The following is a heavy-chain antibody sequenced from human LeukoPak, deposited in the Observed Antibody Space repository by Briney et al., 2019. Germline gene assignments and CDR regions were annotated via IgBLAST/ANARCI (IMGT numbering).Heavy chain of an antibody. CDR2: INPNSGGT. D-gene: IGHD3-22*01. Sequence: GASVKVSCTASGYTFTVYYMHWVRQAPGQGLEWMGWINPNSGGTDYAQKFQGRVTMTRDTSISTVYMELSRLRSDDTAVYYCARTQQSTMIVVITRYYFDYWGQETLVTVSS. CDR1: GYTFTVYY. CDR3: ARTQQSTMIVVITRYYFDY. J-gene: IGHJ4*02. V-gene: IGHV1-2*02.